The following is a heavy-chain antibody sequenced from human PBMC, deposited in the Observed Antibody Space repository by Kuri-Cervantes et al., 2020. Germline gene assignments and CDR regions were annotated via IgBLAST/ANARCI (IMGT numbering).Heavy chain of an antibody. CDR1: GGSFSGYY. V-gene: IGHV4-34*01. J-gene: IGHJ4*02. CDR2: INHRGST. Sequence: SETLSLTCAVYGGSFSGYYWSWIRQPPGKWLEWIGEINHRGSTNYNPSLKSRVTTSVDKSKSQFSLRLSSVTAADTAVYYCARGEANYYDSSGYLLYWGQGTLVTVSS. D-gene: IGHD3-22*01. CDR3: ARGEANYYDSSGYLLY.